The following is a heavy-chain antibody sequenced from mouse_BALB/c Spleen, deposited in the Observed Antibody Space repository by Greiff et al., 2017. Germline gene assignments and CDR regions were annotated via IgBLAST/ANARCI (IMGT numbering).Heavy chain of an antibody. J-gene: IGHJ2*01. Sequence: QVHVKQPGAELVRPGASVKLSCKASGYTFTSYWINWVKQRPGQGLEWIGNIYPSDSYTNYNQKFKDKATLTVDKSSSTAYMQLSSPTSEDSAVYYCTRSLYYYGSSPFDYWGQGTTLTVSS. CDR2: IYPSDSYT. CDR3: TRSLYYYGSSPFDY. V-gene: IGHV1-69*02. D-gene: IGHD1-1*01. CDR1: GYTFTSYW.